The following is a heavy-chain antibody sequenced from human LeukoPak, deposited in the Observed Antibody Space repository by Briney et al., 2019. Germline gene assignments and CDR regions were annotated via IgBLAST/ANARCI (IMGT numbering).Heavy chain of an antibody. CDR1: GGSMSSYS. V-gene: IGHV4-59*08. CDR2: IYYSGST. J-gene: IGHJ4*02. D-gene: IGHD6-19*01. Sequence: SETLSLTCTVSGGSMSSYSWSWIRQPPGEGLEWIGFIYYSGSTNYNPSLKSRVTISVDTSKSQFSLKVNSVTAADTAVYYCARYRTSGWGLDYWGQGTLVTVSS. CDR3: ARYRTSGWGLDY.